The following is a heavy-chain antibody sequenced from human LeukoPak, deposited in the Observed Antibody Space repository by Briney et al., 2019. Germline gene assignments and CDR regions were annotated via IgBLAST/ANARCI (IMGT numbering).Heavy chain of an antibody. CDR3: ARVDHTLRGVIDC. D-gene: IGHD3-10*01. V-gene: IGHV3-74*01. CDR1: GNYW. Sequence: GGSLRLSCAASGNYWMHWVRQAPGKGLVWLSRIKSDGSDTSYADSVKGRFTISRDNAKNTLYLQMNSLRAEDTAVYYCARVDHTLRGVIDCWGQGTLVTASS. CDR2: IKSDGSDT. J-gene: IGHJ4*02.